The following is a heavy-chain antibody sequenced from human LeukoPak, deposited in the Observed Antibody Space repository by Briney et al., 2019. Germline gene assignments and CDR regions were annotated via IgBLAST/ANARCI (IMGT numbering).Heavy chain of an antibody. CDR3: ARDENYDFWSGYPTNNWFDP. D-gene: IGHD3-3*01. Sequence: SVKVSCKTSGGTFLSHTFSWVRQAPGKGLEWMGKITPVIETANYAQTLQGRVSIYADKSTTTVYMDLGGLRPDDTAVYYCARDENYDFWSGYPTNNWFDPWGQGTLVTVSS. CDR2: ITPVIETA. CDR1: GGTFLSHT. V-gene: IGHV1-69*08. J-gene: IGHJ5*02.